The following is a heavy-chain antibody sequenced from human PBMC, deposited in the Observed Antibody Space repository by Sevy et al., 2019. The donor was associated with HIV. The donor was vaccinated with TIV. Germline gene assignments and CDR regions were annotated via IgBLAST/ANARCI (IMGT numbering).Heavy chain of an antibody. J-gene: IGHJ4*02. CDR2: IKEDGSEK. D-gene: IGHD2-2*02. CDR3: AGDAGYCSSTGWYRGDYFDY. V-gene: IGHV3-7*01. CDR1: GFTFSGNW. Sequence: GGSLRLSCAASGFTFSGNWMSWVRQAPGKGLEWVADIKEDGSEKYYVDSVKGRFTIPRDNAKKSLYLQMNNLKAEDTAGYYCAGDAGYCSSTGWYRGDYFDYWGQGTLVTVSS.